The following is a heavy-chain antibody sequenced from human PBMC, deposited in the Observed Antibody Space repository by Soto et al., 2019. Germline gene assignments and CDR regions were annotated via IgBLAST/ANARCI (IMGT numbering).Heavy chain of an antibody. Sequence: ESGGGLVTPGGSLRLSCAASGFTFTNAWMNWVRQAPGKGLEWVGLIKMKSEGATTHYAAPVNGRFTISRDDSKKMLYLQMSNLKTADTAVYYCTTLGSHYFYHNFDVWGQGTTVTVP. CDR3: TTLGSHYFYHNFDV. CDR2: IKMKSEGATT. V-gene: IGHV3-15*07. D-gene: IGHD1-26*01. CDR1: GFTFTNAW. J-gene: IGHJ6*02.